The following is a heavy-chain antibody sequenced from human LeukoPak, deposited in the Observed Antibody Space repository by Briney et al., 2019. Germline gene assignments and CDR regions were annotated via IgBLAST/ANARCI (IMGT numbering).Heavy chain of an antibody. CDR1: GFTVSSNY. Sequence: SGGSLRLSCAASGFTVSSNYMSWVRQAPGKGLEWVSVIYSGGSTYYADSVKGRFTISRDNSKNTLYLQMNSLRAEDTAVYYCARDAYQTYYYGSGSYRWGQGTLVTVSS. CDR3: ARDAYQTYYYGSGSYR. CDR2: IYSGGST. V-gene: IGHV3-66*01. J-gene: IGHJ5*02. D-gene: IGHD3-10*01.